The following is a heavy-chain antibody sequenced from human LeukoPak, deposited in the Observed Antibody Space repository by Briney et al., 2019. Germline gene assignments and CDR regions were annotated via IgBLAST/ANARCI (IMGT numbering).Heavy chain of an antibody. J-gene: IGHJ4*02. Sequence: SETLSLTCTVSGGSISSYYWSWIRQPAGKGLEWIGRIYTSGSTNYNPSLKSRVTMSVDTSKNQFSLKLSSVTAADTAVYYCARSSLGSVELRFLEWLFDYWGQGTLVTVSS. CDR1: GGSISSYY. V-gene: IGHV4-4*07. CDR2: IYTSGST. CDR3: ARSSLGSVELRFLEWLFDY. D-gene: IGHD3-3*01.